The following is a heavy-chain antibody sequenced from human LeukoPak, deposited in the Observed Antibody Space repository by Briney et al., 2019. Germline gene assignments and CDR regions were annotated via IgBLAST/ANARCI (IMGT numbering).Heavy chain of an antibody. CDR3: AREAVAGTGYFQH. CDR1: GGSISSYY. CDR2: IYYSGST. Sequence: SETLSLTCTVSGGSISSYYWSWFRQPPGKGLEWIGSIYYSGSTYYNPSLKSRVTISVDTSKNQFSLKLSSVTAADTAVYYCAREAVAGTGYFQHWGQGTLVTVSS. J-gene: IGHJ1*01. D-gene: IGHD6-19*01. V-gene: IGHV4-59*12.